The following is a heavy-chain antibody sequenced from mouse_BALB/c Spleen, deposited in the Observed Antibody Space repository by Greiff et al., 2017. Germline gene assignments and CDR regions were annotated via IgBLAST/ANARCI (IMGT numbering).Heavy chain of an antibody. V-gene: IGHV5-4*02. Sequence: EVQLVESGGGLVKPGGSLKLSCAASGFTFSDYYMYWVRQTPEKRLEWVATISDGGSYTYYPDSVKGRFTISRDNAKNNLYLQMSSLKSEDTAMYYCARAPLLRLHAMDYWGQGTSVTVSS. CDR3: ARAPLLRLHAMDY. D-gene: IGHD1-2*01. CDR1: GFTFSDYY. CDR2: ISDGGSYT. J-gene: IGHJ4*01.